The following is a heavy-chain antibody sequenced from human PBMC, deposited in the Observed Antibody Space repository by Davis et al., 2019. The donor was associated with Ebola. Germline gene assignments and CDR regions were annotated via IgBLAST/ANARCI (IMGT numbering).Heavy chain of an antibody. V-gene: IGHV5-51*01. J-gene: IGHJ5*02. D-gene: IGHD1-26*01. CDR2: IYPGDSDT. CDR3: ARRLSGNWFDP. Sequence: GESLKISCNGSGYSFTTYWIGWVRQMPGKGLEWMGIIYPGDSDTRYSPSFQGQVIISADKSINTAYLKWSSLKASETATYYCARRLSGNWFDPWGQGTLVTVSS. CDR1: GYSFTTYW.